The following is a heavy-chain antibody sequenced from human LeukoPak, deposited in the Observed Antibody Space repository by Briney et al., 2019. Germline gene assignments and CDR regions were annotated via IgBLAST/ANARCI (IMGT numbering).Heavy chain of an antibody. D-gene: IGHD3-10*01. CDR2: ISRSGDTI. J-gene: IGHJ4*02. CDR3: ARDYASDY. CDR1: GFTFSRYE. V-gene: IGHV3-48*03. Sequence: PGGSLRLSCAASGFTFSRYEMNWVRRAPGKGLEWVSYISRSGDTIYFADSVKGRFTISRDNAKDSLYLQMSSLRAEDTAVYYCARDYASDYWGQGTLVTVSS.